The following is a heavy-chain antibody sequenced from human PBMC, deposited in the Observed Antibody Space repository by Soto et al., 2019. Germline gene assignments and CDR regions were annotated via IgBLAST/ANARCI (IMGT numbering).Heavy chain of an antibody. CDR1: GGSISSYY. CDR3: ARVRSSGWFDY. Sequence: SETLSLTCTVSGGSISSYYWSWIRQPAGKGLEWIGRMYTSGSTNYNVSLKGRVTMSVDTSKNQFSLELTSVTAADTAVYYCARVRSSGWFDYWGQGTLVTVSS. CDR2: MYTSGST. V-gene: IGHV4-4*07. J-gene: IGHJ4*02. D-gene: IGHD6-19*01.